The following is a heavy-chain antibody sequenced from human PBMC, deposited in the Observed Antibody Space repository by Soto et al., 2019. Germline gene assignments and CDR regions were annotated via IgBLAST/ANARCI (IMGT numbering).Heavy chain of an antibody. J-gene: IGHJ6*02. CDR1: RFTFSSYG. D-gene: IGHD2-8*02. Sequence: QVQLVESGGGVVQPGRSLRLSCAASRFTFSSYGMHWVRQAPGKGLEWVAAISYDGSNKNYADSVKGRFTISRDNSKNTLHLKMNGRRGEDTAVYHCAKGLVGYVFGVQDYHYGMDVWGQGTTVTVSS. CDR3: AKGLVGYVFGVQDYHYGMDV. CDR2: ISYDGSNK. V-gene: IGHV3-30*18.